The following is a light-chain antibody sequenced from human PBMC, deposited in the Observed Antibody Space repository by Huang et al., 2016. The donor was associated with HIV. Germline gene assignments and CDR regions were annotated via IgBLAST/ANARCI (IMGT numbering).Light chain of an antibody. J-gene: IGKJ1*01. CDR3: QQYYSSPQT. CDR2: WAS. Sequence: DIIMTQSPDSLAVSLGERATLNCRSSQSVYSSSTSKDYMAWFQQKPGQPPRLLFFWASTREAGVPDRFSGGGSGTHFTLTIANLEAEDAAIYYCQQYYSSPQTFGQGTRVEVK. CDR1: QSVYSSSTSKDY. V-gene: IGKV4-1*01.